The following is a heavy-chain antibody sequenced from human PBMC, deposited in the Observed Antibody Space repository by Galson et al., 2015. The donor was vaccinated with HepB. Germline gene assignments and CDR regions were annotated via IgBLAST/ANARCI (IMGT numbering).Heavy chain of an antibody. CDR3: ARIACPYDFWSGYCSYYYMDV. CDR2: ISAYNGNT. Sequence: SVKVSCKASGYTFTSYGISWVRQAPGQGLEWMGWISAYNGNTNYAQKLQGRVTMTTDTPTSTAYMELRSLRSDDTAVYYCARIACPYDFWSGYCSYYYMDVWGKGTTVTVSS. D-gene: IGHD3-3*01. V-gene: IGHV1-18*01. CDR1: GYTFTSYG. J-gene: IGHJ6*03.